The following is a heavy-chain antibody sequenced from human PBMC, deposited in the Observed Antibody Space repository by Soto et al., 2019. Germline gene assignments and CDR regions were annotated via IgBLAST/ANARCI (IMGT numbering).Heavy chain of an antibody. D-gene: IGHD3-10*01. V-gene: IGHV1-3*01. CDR2: INAGNGNT. CDR1: GYTFTSYA. J-gene: IGHJ5*02. Sequence: PAELSSKASGYTFTSYAMYSVRQEPGQRLEWMGWINAGNGNTKYSQKFQGRVTITRDTSASTAYMELSSLRSEDTAVYYCARDPLAPVREYGVERFDPWGQGTLVTVSS. CDR3: ARDPLAPVREYGVERFDP.